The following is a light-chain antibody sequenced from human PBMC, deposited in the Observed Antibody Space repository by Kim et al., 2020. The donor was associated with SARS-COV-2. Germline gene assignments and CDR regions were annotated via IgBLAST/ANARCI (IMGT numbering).Light chain of an antibody. CDR2: GAS. CDR1: QSVSSSY. CDR3: QHYGSSPGT. V-gene: IGKV3-20*01. Sequence: LSPGERATLSCRASQSVSSSYLAWYQQKPGQAPRLLIYGASSRATGIPDRFSGSGSGTDFTLTISRLEPEDFAVYYCQHYGSSPGTFGQGTKLEI. J-gene: IGKJ2*01.